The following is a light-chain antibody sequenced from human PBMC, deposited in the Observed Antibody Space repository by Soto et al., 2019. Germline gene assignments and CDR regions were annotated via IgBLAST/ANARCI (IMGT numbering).Light chain of an antibody. Sequence: QSALTQPASVSESPGQSITISCTGTSSDIGASTFVAWYQQHPGKAPKLLIYEVSNRPSRISNRFSGSKSANTASLTISGLQGEDEADYYCSSARRDNTWVFGGGTKLTVL. J-gene: IGLJ3*02. CDR3: SSARRDNTWV. V-gene: IGLV2-14*03. CDR2: EVS. CDR1: SSDIGASTF.